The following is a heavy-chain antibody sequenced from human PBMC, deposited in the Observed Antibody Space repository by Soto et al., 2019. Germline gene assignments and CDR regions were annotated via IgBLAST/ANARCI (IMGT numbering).Heavy chain of an antibody. CDR3: ARDSASPPSSGYEFNY. CDR1: GYTFTSYY. Sequence: ASVKVSCKASGYTFTSYYMHWVRQAPGQGLEWMGRINPSHGSTSYAQKFQGRVTMTRDTSTSTAYMELRSLRSDDTAVYYCARDSASPPSSGYEFNYWGQGTLVTVSS. V-gene: IGHV1-46*01. J-gene: IGHJ4*02. D-gene: IGHD3-22*01. CDR2: INPSHGST.